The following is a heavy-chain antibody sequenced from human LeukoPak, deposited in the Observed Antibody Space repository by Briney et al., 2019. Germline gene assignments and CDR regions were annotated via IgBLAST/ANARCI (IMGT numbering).Heavy chain of an antibody. V-gene: IGHV4-4*02. Sequence: SETLSLTCGVSGGSLTVLLYWSWACQPPGQGLEWIGEISLSGYTGFNPSLRSRVTMSLDESKNHLSLNLASVTAADTAVYYCSRESGPFSPFGHWGQGILVTVTS. CDR3: SRESGPFSPFGH. CDR1: GGSLTVLLY. D-gene: IGHD1-26*01. J-gene: IGHJ4*02. CDR2: ISLSGYT.